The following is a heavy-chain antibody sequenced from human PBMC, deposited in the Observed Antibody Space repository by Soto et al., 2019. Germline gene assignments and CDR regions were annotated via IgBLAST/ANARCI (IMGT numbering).Heavy chain of an antibody. CDR3: AIGHRSTWYAIDY. CDR1: GYIFTSSY. CDR2: INPSGGRA. J-gene: IGHJ4*02. V-gene: IGHV1-46*01. D-gene: IGHD6-13*01. Sequence: QVQLLQSGAEVKKPGASVKVSCKASGYIFTSSYIHWVRQAPGQGLEWMGLINPSGGRATYSQRFQGRVTLPRDTSSNTVDRELSSLRSEDTALYYCAIGHRSTWYAIDYWGQGTLVTVSS.